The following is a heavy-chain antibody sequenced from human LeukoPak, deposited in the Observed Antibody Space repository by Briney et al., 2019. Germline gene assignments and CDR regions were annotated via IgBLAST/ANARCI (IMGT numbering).Heavy chain of an antibody. CDR3: ARVRYYDSSGYYLDAFDI. CDR1: GYTFTSYG. J-gene: IGHJ3*02. D-gene: IGHD3-22*01. V-gene: IGHV1-18*01. CDR2: ISAYNGNT. Sequence: ASVKVSCKASGYTFTSYGTSWVRQAPGQGLEWMGWISAYNGNTNYAQKLQGRVTMTTDTSTSTAYMELRSLRSDDTAVYYCARVRYYDSSGYYLDAFDIWGQGTMVTVSS.